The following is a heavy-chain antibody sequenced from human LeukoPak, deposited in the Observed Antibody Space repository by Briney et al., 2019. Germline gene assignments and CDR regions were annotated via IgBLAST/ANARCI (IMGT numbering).Heavy chain of an antibody. V-gene: IGHV3-33*01. D-gene: IGHD3-10*01. CDR2: IWYDGSNK. CDR3: ARGWGYYYGSGSPNSMDV. Sequence: GSLRLSCAASGFTFSSYGMDWVRQAPGKGLEWVAVIWYDGSNKYYADSVKGRFTISRDNSKNTLYLQMNSLRAEDTAVYYCARGWGYYYGSGSPNSMDVWGQGTTVTVSS. J-gene: IGHJ6*02. CDR1: GFTFSSYG.